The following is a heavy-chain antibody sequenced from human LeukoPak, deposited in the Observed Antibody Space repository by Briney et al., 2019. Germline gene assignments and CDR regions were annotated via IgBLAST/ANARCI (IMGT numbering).Heavy chain of an antibody. V-gene: IGHV3-9*01. CDR3: ARGYSSGWYASYFDY. J-gene: IGHJ4*02. CDR2: ISWNSGSI. CDR1: GFTFDDYA. Sequence: PGGSLRLSCAASGFTFDDYAMHWVRQAPGKGLEWVSGISWNSGSIGYADSVKGRFTISRDNAKNSLYLQMNSLRAEDTALYYCARGYSSGWYASYFDYWGQGTLVTVSS. D-gene: IGHD6-19*01.